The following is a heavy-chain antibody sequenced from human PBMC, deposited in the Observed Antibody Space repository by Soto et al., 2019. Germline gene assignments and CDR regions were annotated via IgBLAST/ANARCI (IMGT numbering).Heavy chain of an antibody. D-gene: IGHD5-12*01. Sequence: VESGGGLFQSGGSTRLSCLASGFTVSRYDMAWVRQAPGKGLEWASIIQTGGATYYTDSAQGRFTISRDNSRNTVYLQMSRLRVEDTGVYSCVRVLYDSGVVDFWGQGSPITVS. CDR2: IQTGGAT. CDR3: VRVLYDSGVVDF. V-gene: IGHV3-53*01. CDR1: GFTVSRYD. J-gene: IGHJ4*02.